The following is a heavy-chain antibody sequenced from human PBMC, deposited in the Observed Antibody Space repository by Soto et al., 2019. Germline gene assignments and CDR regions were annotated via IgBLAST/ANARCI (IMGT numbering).Heavy chain of an antibody. D-gene: IGHD3-22*01. V-gene: IGHV3-23*01. CDR3: AKDAYDSSGYYFVDRFDP. Sequence: GSLRPSGSPSGXISSSCAISWVGQAPGKGVEVVSSISGSGGSTYYADSVKGRFNIYRDNSKYTLYLQMNCLRDPDTALYYRAKDAYDSSGYYFVDRFDPWGQGTLFTVSS. J-gene: IGHJ5*02. CDR2: ISGSGGST. CDR1: GXISSSCA.